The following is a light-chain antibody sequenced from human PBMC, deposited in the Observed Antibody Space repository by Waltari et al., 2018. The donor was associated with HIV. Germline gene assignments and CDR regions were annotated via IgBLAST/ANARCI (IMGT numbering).Light chain of an antibody. J-gene: IGLJ3*02. CDR1: SGSIASNY. Sequence: NFMLTQPPSVSESPGKTVTISCTRSSGSIASNYLQWYHQRPGSAPTTVIYEDNQRPSGVPDRFSGSIDSSSNSASLTISGLKTEDEADYYCQSYDSSNRVFGGGTKLTVL. CDR2: EDN. CDR3: QSYDSSNRV. V-gene: IGLV6-57*04.